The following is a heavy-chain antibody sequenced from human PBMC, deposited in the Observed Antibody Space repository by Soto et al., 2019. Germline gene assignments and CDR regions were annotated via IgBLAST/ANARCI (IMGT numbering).Heavy chain of an antibody. J-gene: IGHJ5*02. Sequence: PSETLSLTYTVSGGSISSSSYYWGWIRQPPGKGLEWIGSIYYSGSTYYNPSLKSRVTISVDTSKNQFSLKLSSVTAADTAVYYCARLGSRAARWRSQFDPWGQGTLVTVSS. CDR2: IYYSGST. D-gene: IGHD6-6*01. CDR3: ARLGSRAARWRSQFDP. V-gene: IGHV4-39*01. CDR1: GGSISSSSYY.